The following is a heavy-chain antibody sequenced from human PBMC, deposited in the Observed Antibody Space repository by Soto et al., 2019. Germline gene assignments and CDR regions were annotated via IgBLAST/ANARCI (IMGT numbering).Heavy chain of an antibody. CDR2: IYYSGST. CDR3: AASCVGCGGFNYYGMDV. Sequence: SETLSLTCAVYGVSFSGYYRSWIRQHPGKGLEWIGYIYYSGSTYYNPSLKSRVTISVDTSKNQFSLKLSSVTAADTAVYYCAASCVGCGGFNYYGMDVWGQGTTVTVSS. D-gene: IGHD2-21*01. CDR1: GVSFSGYY. J-gene: IGHJ6*02. V-gene: IGHV4-31*11.